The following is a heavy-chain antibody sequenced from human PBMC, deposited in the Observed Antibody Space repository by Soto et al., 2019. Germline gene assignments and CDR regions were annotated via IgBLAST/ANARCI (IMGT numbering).Heavy chain of an antibody. V-gene: IGHV4-34*01. J-gene: IGHJ4*02. D-gene: IGHD6-13*01. CDR1: GGSFSGYY. CDR2: INHSGST. CDR3: ARGVAQQLARFDY. Sequence: SETLSLTCAVYGGSFSGYYLSWIRQPPGKGLEWIGEINHSGSTNYNPALKSRVTISVDTSKNQFSLKLSSVTAADTVVYYCARGVAQQLARFDYWGQGTLVTVSS.